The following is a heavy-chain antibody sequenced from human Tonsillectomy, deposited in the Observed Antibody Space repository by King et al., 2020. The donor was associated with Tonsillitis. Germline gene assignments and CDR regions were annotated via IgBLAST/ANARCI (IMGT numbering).Heavy chain of an antibody. V-gene: IGHV3-23*04. Sequence: VQLVESGGGLVQPGGSLRLSCAASGFTFSSYAMTWVRQAPGKGLEWVSVISGSGGSTYYADSVKGRSTISRDNSKNTLSLQMNSLRAEDTAVYYCAKDRYCSSTSCYTGGFDYWGQGTLVTVSS. CDR3: AKDRYCSSTSCYTGGFDY. J-gene: IGHJ4*02. CDR1: GFTFSSYA. CDR2: ISGSGGST. D-gene: IGHD2-2*02.